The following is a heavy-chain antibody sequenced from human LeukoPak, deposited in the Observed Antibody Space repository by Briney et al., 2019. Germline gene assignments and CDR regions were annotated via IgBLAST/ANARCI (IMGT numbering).Heavy chain of an antibody. CDR3: AKGAIEQWLVKVVCFDY. V-gene: IGHV3-23*01. J-gene: IGHJ4*02. Sequence: GGSLRLSCAASGSTFSSYGMSWVRQAPGKGLEWVSTISGSGDSTFYADSVKGRFTISRDNSKNTLYLQMNSLRAEDTAVYYCAKGAIEQWLVKVVCFDYWGQGTLVTVSS. D-gene: IGHD6-19*01. CDR1: GSTFSSYG. CDR2: ISGSGDST.